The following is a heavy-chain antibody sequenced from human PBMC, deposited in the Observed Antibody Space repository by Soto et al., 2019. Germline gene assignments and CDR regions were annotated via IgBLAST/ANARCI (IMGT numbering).Heavy chain of an antibody. V-gene: IGHV3-23*01. CDR3: AKEPQYSSGWPFAFDI. J-gene: IGHJ3*02. CDR2: ISGSGGST. Sequence: GGSLRLSCAASGFTFSSYAMSWVRQAPEKGLEWVSAISGSGGSTYYADSVKGRFTISRDNSKNTLYLQMNSLRAEDTAVYYCAKEPQYSSGWPFAFDIWGQGTMVTVSS. CDR1: GFTFSSYA. D-gene: IGHD6-19*01.